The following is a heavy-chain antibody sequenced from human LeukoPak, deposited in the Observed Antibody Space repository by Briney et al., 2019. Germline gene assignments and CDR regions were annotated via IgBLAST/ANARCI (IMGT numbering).Heavy chain of an antibody. CDR2: MNPNSGNT. Sequence: ASVKVSCKASGYTFTSYDINWVRQATGQGLEWMGWMNPNSGNTGYAQKFQGRVTMTRNTSISTAYMELSSLRSEDTAVYYCATRDQASPYYDILTGYYYYYYGMDVWGQGTTVTVSS. CDR3: ATRDQASPYYDILTGYYYYYYGMDV. V-gene: IGHV1-8*01. D-gene: IGHD3-9*01. CDR1: GYTFTSYD. J-gene: IGHJ6*02.